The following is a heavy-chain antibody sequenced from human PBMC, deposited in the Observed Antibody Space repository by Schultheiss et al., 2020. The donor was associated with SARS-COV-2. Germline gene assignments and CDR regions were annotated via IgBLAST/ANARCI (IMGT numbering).Heavy chain of an antibody. Sequence: GGSLRLSCAASGFTVSTNYMSWVRQAPGKGLEWVSVIYSGGTTYYADSVKGRFTISRDNSKDTLYLQMNSLRAEDTAVYYCAKAKDIVVVVAAPAVDYWGQGTLVTVSS. D-gene: IGHD2-15*01. CDR3: AKAKDIVVVVAAPAVDY. J-gene: IGHJ4*02. CDR1: GFTVSTNY. V-gene: IGHV3-53*05. CDR2: IYSGGTT.